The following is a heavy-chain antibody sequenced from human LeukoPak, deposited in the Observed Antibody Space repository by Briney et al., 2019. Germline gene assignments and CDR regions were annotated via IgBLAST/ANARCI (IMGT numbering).Heavy chain of an antibody. CDR3: VRGSAAAKNDFDV. V-gene: IGHV3-74*01. Sequence: GGSLRLSCAASGFTFSSYWMHWVRQAPGKGLVWVSRINTDGSSTNYATSVKGRFTMSRDNAKNTLYLQMSSLTAEDTAVYYCVRGSAAAKNDFDVWGQGTMVSVSS. CDR2: INTDGSST. D-gene: IGHD6-13*01. CDR1: GFTFSSYW. J-gene: IGHJ3*01.